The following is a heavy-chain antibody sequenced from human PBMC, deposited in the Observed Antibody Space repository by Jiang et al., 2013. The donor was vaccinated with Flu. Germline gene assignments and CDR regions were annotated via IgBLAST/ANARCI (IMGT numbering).Heavy chain of an antibody. CDR3: ARSRPYESGSYYDAFDM. V-gene: IGHV4-61*01. CDR1: GGSVSSGSYY. J-gene: IGHJ3*02. D-gene: IGHD3-10*01. CDR2: IYYSGST. Sequence: GLVKPSETLSLTCTVSGGSVSSGSYYWSWLRQPPGKGLEWIGLIYYSGSTNYNASLKSRVIISVDTSKSQFSLKLNSVTAADTAVYYCARSRPYESGSYYDAFDMWGQGTRVTVSS.